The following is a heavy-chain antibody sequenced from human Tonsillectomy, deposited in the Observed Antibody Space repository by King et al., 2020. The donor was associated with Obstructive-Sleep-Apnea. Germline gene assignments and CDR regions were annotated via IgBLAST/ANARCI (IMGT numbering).Heavy chain of an antibody. J-gene: IGHJ4*02. V-gene: IGHV4-59*08. D-gene: IGHD5-12*01. CDR2: IYYSANT. Sequence: QLQESGPGLVKPSETLSLTCTVSGASISGYYWSWIRQPPGKGLEWIAYIYYSANTNYNPSLKSRVTISGDTSKNQFSLKLTSVTAADTAVYYCARHLGYSSFRDYWGQGALVTVSS. CDR3: ARHLGYSSFRDY. CDR1: GASISGYY.